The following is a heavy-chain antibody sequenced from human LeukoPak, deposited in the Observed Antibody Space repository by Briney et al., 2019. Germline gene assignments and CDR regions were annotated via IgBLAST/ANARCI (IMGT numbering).Heavy chain of an antibody. Sequence: GGSLRLSCAASGFTFSSYSMNWVRQAPGKGLEWVSSISSSSSYIYYADSVKGRFTISRDNAKNSLYLQMNSLGAEDTAVYYCAREDSYYYGSGSYPFDYWGQGTLVTVSS. CDR1: GFTFSSYS. D-gene: IGHD3-10*01. CDR3: AREDSYYYGSGSYPFDY. J-gene: IGHJ4*02. CDR2: ISSSSSYI. V-gene: IGHV3-21*01.